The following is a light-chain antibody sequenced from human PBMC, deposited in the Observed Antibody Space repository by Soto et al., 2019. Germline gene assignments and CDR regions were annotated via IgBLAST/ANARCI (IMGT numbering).Light chain of an antibody. J-gene: IGKJ1*01. CDR3: QQDKKWPRT. Sequence: EIVMTQSPATLSVSPGERATRSCRASQSVRSNLAGYQQKPGQAPRLLIYGASTRATGIPARFSGSWAGTEFNLTISSMQSEDFVGYYCQQDKKWPRTFGQGTKVEIK. CDR2: GAS. CDR1: QSVRSN. V-gene: IGKV3-15*01.